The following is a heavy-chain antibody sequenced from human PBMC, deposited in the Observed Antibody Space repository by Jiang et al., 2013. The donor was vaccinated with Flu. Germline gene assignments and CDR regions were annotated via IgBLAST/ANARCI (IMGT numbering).Heavy chain of an antibody. CDR1: GFTVNSNY. D-gene: IGHD3-3*01. CDR2: IYTSGST. V-gene: IGHV3-66*02. Sequence: QLLESGGDLVQPGGSLRLSCAGSGFTVNSNYMSWVRQAPGKGLEWLSVIYTSGSTFYADSVKGRFTISRDNSENTLYLQMNNLGTEDTAVYYCAKSGARFLSPGSWGQGTLVTVSS. CDR3: AKSGARFLSPGS. J-gene: IGHJ5*02.